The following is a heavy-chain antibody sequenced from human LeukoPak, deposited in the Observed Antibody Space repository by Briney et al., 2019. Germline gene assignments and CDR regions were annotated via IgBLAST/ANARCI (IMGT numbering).Heavy chain of an antibody. CDR2: IGVSGSTI. D-gene: IGHD6-19*01. CDR1: SYLYRRYE. V-gene: IGHV3-48*03. CDR3: AREGAVTGRGLFDH. Sequence: GGSLSLLCTLCSYLYRRYEVLWPRQAPGKRLEWVSYIGVSGSTIYFADSVRGRFTISRDNAKNSLYLQMNGLRAEYTAFYFGAREGAVTGRGLFDHWGQGNLVTVSS. J-gene: IGHJ4*02.